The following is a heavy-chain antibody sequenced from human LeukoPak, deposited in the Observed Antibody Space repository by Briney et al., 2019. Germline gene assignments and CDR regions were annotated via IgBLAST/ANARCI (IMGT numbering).Heavy chain of an antibody. CDR3: ARDRRDYGDYGDAFDI. CDR1: GXTFSDHY. CDR2: TRNKANSYTT. Sequence: GGSLRLSCAASGXTFSDHYMDWVRQAPGKGLEWVGRTRNKANSYTTEYAASVKGRFTISRDDSKNSLYLQMNSLKTEDTAVYYCARDRRDYGDYGDAFDIWGQGTMVTVSS. V-gene: IGHV3-72*01. D-gene: IGHD4-17*01. J-gene: IGHJ3*02.